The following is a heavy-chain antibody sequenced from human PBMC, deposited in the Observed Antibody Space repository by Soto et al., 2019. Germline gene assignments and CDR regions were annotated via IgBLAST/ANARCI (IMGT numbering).Heavy chain of an antibody. CDR1: GGSISSYY. J-gene: IGHJ4*02. CDR3: AREGSGSYYYFDY. Sequence: SETLSPTCTAAGGSISSYYWSWIRQPPGKGLEXIGYIXXSXSXXXNXXXXSRVTISVDTSKNQFSLKLSSVTAADTAVYYCAREGSGSYYYFDYWGQGTMVTVSS. D-gene: IGHD1-26*01. CDR2: IXXSXSX. V-gene: IGHV4-59*01.